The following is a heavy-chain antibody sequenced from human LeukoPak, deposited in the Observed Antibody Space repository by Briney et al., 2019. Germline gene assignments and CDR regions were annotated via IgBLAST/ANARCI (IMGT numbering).Heavy chain of an antibody. Sequence: DSVKVSCKASGYTFTDYYMHWVRQAPGQGLELMGRINPNSGGTNYAQKFQGRVTMTRDTSISTAYMDLSRLRSDDTAVYYCARDLSGYYASSAYYHASDYWGQGTLVIVSS. CDR3: ARDLSGYYASSAYYHASDY. CDR1: GYTFTDYY. J-gene: IGHJ4*02. V-gene: IGHV1-2*06. CDR2: INPNSGGT. D-gene: IGHD3-22*01.